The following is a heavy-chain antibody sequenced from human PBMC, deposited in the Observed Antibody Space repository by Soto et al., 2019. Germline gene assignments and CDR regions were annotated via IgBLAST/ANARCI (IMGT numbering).Heavy chain of an antibody. CDR2: IYYSGST. D-gene: IGHD1-26*01. V-gene: IGHV4-39*01. CDR1: GGSISSSSYY. CDR3: ARVANSGRLPVSFDH. Sequence: PSETLSLTCTVSGGSISSSSYYWGWIRQPPGKGLEWIGSIYYSGSTYYNPSLKSRVTISVDTSKNQFSLKLSSVTAADTAVYYCARVANSGRLPVSFDHWGQGTLVTVSS. J-gene: IGHJ4*02.